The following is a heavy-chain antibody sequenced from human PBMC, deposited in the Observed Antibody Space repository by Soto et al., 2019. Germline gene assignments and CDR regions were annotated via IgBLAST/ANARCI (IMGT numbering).Heavy chain of an antibody. V-gene: IGHV1-69*01. CDR2: IIPIFGTA. J-gene: IGHJ6*02. Sequence: QVQLVQSGAEVKKPGSSVKFSCKASGGTCSSYAISWVRQAPGQGLECMGGIIPIFGTATYAQKFQGRVTITADESTSKGYMELSSLSYEDKAVYYCARTPSTKNYYYYGIDVWGQGTTFTVSS. CDR1: GGTCSSYA. CDR3: ARTPSTKNYYYYGIDV.